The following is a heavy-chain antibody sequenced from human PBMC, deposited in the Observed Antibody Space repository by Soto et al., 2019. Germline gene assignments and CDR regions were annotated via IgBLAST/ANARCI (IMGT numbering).Heavy chain of an antibody. CDR1: GGSISTSNW. D-gene: IGHD6-13*01. V-gene: IGHV4-4*02. CDR3: ARGGQQLHGMDV. Sequence: PSETLSLTCAVSGGSISTSNWWSWVRQPPGKGLEWIGEVYRTGSTNYNPSLESRLTISVDKSKNQFSLKLTSVTAADTAVYYCARGGQQLHGMDVWGQGTTVTVSS. CDR2: VYRTGST. J-gene: IGHJ6*02.